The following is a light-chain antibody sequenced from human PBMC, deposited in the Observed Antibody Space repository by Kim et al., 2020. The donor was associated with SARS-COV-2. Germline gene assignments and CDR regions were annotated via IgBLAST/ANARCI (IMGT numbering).Light chain of an antibody. V-gene: IGLV2-14*01. Sequence: QSYTIPCLGTTYDVGNYKCVSWYHQHPGRAPKRLIFAVTKRPSVVSSRFSGSKSGTPASLTISGLKAEDEADYCCNSLISTNTFVAFGGGTQLTVL. CDR1: TYDVGNYKC. CDR3: NSLISTNTFVA. CDR2: AVT. J-gene: IGLJ2*01.